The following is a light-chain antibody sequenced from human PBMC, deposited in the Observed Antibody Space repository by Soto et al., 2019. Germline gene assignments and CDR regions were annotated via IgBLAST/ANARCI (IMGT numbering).Light chain of an antibody. CDR2: DAS. V-gene: IGKV3-11*01. CDR3: QQRSSWPRT. Sequence: EIVLTQSPATLSLSPGERATLSCRASQSISSDLAWYQQKPGQAPRLFIYDASNRVTGIPARFRGSGSGTDFTPTISTLEPEDFAVYYCQQRSSWPRTFGQGTKVEIK. J-gene: IGKJ1*01. CDR1: QSISSD.